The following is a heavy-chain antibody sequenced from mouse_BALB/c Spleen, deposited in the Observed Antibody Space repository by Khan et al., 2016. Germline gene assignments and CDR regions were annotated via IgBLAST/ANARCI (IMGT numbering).Heavy chain of an antibody. Sequence: QVQLQQSGAELVKPGASVKLSCKASGYTFTSYDINWVRQRPEQGLEWIGWIFPGDGSTKYNEKFKGKATLTTDKYYSTAYMQLSRLTSEDSAVYFCARLYGSTYWYFDVWGAGTTVTVSS. D-gene: IGHD1-1*01. V-gene: IGHV1-85*01. J-gene: IGHJ1*01. CDR3: ARLYGSTYWYFDV. CDR1: GYTFTSYD. CDR2: IFPGDGST.